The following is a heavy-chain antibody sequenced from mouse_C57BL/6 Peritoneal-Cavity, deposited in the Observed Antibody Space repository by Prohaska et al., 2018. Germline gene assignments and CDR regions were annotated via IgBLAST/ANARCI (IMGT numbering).Heavy chain of an antibody. CDR1: GFTFSSYT. V-gene: IGHV5-9*01. CDR3: ARQGLIYYDYDDAIDY. J-gene: IGHJ4*01. D-gene: IGHD2-4*01. CDR2: ISGGGGNT. Sequence: EVMLVESGGGLVKPGGSLKLSCAASGFTFSSYTMYWVSQTPEKRLGWVATISGGGGNTYYPDSVKGRFTISRDNAKNTLYLQMSSLRSEDTALYYCARQGLIYYDYDDAIDYWGQGTSVTVSS.